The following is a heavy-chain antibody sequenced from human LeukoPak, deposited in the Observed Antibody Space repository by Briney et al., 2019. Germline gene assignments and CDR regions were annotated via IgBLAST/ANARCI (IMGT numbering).Heavy chain of an antibody. CDR3: ARADYGDYDTYYFDY. D-gene: IGHD4-17*01. J-gene: IGHJ4*02. CDR2: INHSGST. V-gene: IGHV4-34*01. CDR1: GGSFSGYY. Sequence: SETLPLTCAVYGGSFSGYYWSWIRQPPGKGLEWIGEINHSGSTNYNPSLKSRVTISVDTSKNQFSLKLSSVTAADTAVYYCARADYGDYDTYYFDYWGQGTLVTVSS.